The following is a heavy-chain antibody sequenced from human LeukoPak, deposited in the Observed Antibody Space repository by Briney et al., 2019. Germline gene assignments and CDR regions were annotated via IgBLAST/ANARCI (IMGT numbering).Heavy chain of an antibody. J-gene: IGHJ3*02. Sequence: PGGSLRLSCAASRFNFEDFGMYWVRQGPGKGLEWVAGITWNSGSAVYADSVEGRFTIFRDNVKKSVYLQMSSLRLEDTALYYCAKGHTIFGVVPDILDIWGRGTNVIVSS. CDR3: AKGHTIFGVVPDILDI. D-gene: IGHD3-3*01. CDR2: ITWNSGSA. CDR1: RFNFEDFG. V-gene: IGHV3-9*01.